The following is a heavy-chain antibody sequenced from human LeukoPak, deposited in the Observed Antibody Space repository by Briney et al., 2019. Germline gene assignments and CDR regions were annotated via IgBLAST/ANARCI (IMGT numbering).Heavy chain of an antibody. V-gene: IGHV4-38-2*01. D-gene: IGHD2-8*01. CDR1: GYSISSGYY. J-gene: IGHJ4*02. CDR3: ARNSNGIHFDY. Sequence: TSSETLSLTCAVSGYSISSGYYWGWIRQPPGKGLEWIGSIYHSGSTSYKPSLKSRVTISVDTSKNQFSLKLSSVTAADTAVYYCARNSNGIHFDYWGQGTLVTVSS. CDR2: IYHSGST.